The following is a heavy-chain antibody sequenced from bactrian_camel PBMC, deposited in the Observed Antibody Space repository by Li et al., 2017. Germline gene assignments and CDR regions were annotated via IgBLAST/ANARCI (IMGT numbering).Heavy chain of an antibody. V-gene: IGHV3S26*01. CDR2: IDIEGNT. Sequence: HVQLVESGGGSVQAGGSLKLSCAYSGFADSRYCMAWFRQAPGQKREGVAAIDIEGNTMYADSVQGRFTISRDNAKNTLFLQMNSLKTEDTAVYYCATYIYVAGDNNYWGQGTQVTVS. CDR3: ATYIYVAGDNNY. J-gene: IGHJ4*01. D-gene: IGHD2*01. CDR1: GFADSRYC.